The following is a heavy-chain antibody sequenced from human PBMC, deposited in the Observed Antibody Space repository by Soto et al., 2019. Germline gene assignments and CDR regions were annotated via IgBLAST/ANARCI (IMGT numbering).Heavy chain of an antibody. Sequence: QVQLVQSGAEVKKPGASVRVSCKASGYTFTSYDINWVRQATGQGLEWMGWMNPNSGNTGYAQKSQGRATMTRNTSITTAEMELSSLRYEDTAVYSCARAGTIRGDDYWGQGTLVTVSS. J-gene: IGHJ4*02. V-gene: IGHV1-8*01. D-gene: IGHD4-17*01. CDR3: ARAGTIRGDDY. CDR1: GYTFTSYD. CDR2: MNPNSGNT.